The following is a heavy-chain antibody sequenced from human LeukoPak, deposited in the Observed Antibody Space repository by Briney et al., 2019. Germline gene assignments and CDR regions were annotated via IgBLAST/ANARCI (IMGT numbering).Heavy chain of an antibody. V-gene: IGHV1-8*03. D-gene: IGHD6-6*01. Sequence: ASVKVSCKASGYTFTSYDINWVRQATGQGLEWMGWMNPNSGNTGYAQKFQGRVTITRNTSISTAYMELGSLRSEDTAVYYCAGGTVAARPEGAFDIWGQGTMVTVSS. J-gene: IGHJ3*02. CDR1: GYTFTSYD. CDR2: MNPNSGNT. CDR3: AGGTVAARPEGAFDI.